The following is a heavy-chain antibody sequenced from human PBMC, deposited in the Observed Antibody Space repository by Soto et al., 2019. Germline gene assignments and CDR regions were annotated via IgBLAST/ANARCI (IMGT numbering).Heavy chain of an antibody. Sequence: GASVKVSCKTSGYTFTTYAMHWVRQAPVQRLEWMGWINAGGGDTKYSQRFQGRVTISRDTSASTVYMELSSLTPEDTAVYYCAGGSVVRGVAASVPHDFGGQGTLATVSS. CDR2: INAGGGDT. CDR3: AGGSVVRGVAASVPHDF. V-gene: IGHV1-3*01. D-gene: IGHD3-10*01. CDR1: GYTFTTYA. J-gene: IGHJ1*01.